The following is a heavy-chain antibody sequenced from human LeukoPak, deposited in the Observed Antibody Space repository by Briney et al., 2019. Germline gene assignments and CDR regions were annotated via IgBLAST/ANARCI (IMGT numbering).Heavy chain of an antibody. J-gene: IGHJ4*02. CDR2: IIPIFGTA. CDR1: GGTFSSYA. CDR3: ARGSKFGGVTPFDY. D-gene: IGHD3-16*01. Sequence: ASVKVSCKASGGTFSSYAISWVRQAPGQGLEWMGGIIPIFGTANYAQKFQGRVTITTDESTSTAYMELSSLRSEDTAVYYCARGSKFGGVTPFDYWGQGTLVTVSS. V-gene: IGHV1-69*05.